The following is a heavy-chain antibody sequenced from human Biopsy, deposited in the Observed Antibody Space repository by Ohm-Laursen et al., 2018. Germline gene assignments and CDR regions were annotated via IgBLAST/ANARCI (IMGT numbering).Heavy chain of an antibody. D-gene: IGHD2-2*01. V-gene: IGHV1-69*06. CDR1: GGSFSSYA. J-gene: IGHJ6*02. CDR2: IILFFGTP. CDR3: ARGRRLPAAISSYYYAMDV. Sequence: GASVKVSCKPSGGSFSSYAISWVRQAPGQGLECMGGIILFFGTPNYAQMFQGRVTITADTSTSTAYMELSSLRSDDTAVYYCARGRRLPAAISSYYYAMDVWGQGTTVTVSS.